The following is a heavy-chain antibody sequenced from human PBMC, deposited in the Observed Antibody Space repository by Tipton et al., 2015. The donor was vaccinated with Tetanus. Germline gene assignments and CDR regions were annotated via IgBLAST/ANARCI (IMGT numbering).Heavy chain of an antibody. J-gene: IGHJ6*02. CDR3: ARENGGYDYYYYYGMDV. V-gene: IGHV3-64*02. CDR1: GFTFSSCG. CDR2: ISNLGDST. D-gene: IGHD5-12*01. Sequence: SLRLSCSASGFTFSSCGMLWVRQAPGKGLEFVSAISNLGDSTYYADSVTGRFTISRDNSKSTLFLQMASLRPEDMGVYYCARENGGYDYYYYYGMDVWGQGTTVTVSS.